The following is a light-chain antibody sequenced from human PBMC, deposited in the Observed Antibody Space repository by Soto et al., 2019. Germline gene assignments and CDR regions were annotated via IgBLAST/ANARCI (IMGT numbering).Light chain of an antibody. CDR3: LSFDSSLSVV. CDR2: GNT. CDR1: SSNIGGGYD. V-gene: IGLV1-40*01. Sequence: QAVVTQPPSVSGAPGQRVTISCTGSSSNIGGGYDVPWYQQLPGRAPKLLIYGNTNRPSGVPDRFSGSKSGTSASLAITGLQAEDEADYYCLSFDSSLSVVFGGGTKLTVL. J-gene: IGLJ2*01.